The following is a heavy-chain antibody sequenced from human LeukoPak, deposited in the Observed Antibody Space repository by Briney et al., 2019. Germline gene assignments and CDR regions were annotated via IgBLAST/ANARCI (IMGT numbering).Heavy chain of an antibody. J-gene: IGHJ4*02. D-gene: IGHD2-2*01. CDR1: GGSFSGYY. Sequence: SETLSLTCAVYGGSFSGYYWSWIRQPPGKGLEWIGEINHSGSTNYNPSLKSRVTISVDTSKNQFSLKLSSVTAADTAVYYCARAPKPSRYCSSTGCYVHPLAFDYWGQGTLVTVSS. CDR3: ARAPKPSRYCSSTGCYVHPLAFDY. CDR2: INHSGST. V-gene: IGHV4-34*01.